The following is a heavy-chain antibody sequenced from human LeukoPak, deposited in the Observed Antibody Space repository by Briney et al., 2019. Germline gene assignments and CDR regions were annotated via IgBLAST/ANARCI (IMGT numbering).Heavy chain of an antibody. CDR1: GDSVTSGTFH. CDR3: ARHSGSGSLSRPFDP. J-gene: IGHJ5*02. D-gene: IGHD3-10*01. V-gene: IGHV4-39*01. CDR2: VYYTGST. Sequence: SETLSLTCTVSGDSVTSGTFHWAWLRQPPGKGLEWIATVYYTGSTYYNPSLKSRVTISIDTSKNQFSLKLRSVVAPDTAVYYCARHSGSGSLSRPFDPWGQGTLVTVSS.